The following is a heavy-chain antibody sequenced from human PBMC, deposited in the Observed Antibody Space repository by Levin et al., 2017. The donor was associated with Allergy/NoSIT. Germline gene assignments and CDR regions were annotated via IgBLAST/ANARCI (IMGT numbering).Heavy chain of an antibody. Sequence: PGGSLRLSCTVSGGSISSSISYWGWIRQAPGKGLEWIGSIYNSGSTYYNPSLKSRVTTSVDTSKNQFSLKLSSVTAADTAVYYCARQCYDILTGYYNFDYWGLGTLVTVSS. CDR2: IYNSGST. D-gene: IGHD3-9*01. V-gene: IGHV4-39*01. J-gene: IGHJ4*02. CDR1: GGSISSSISY. CDR3: ARQCYDILTGYYNFDY.